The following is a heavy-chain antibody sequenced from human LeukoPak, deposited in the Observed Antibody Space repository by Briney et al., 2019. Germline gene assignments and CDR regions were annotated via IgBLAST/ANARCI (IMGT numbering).Heavy chain of an antibody. D-gene: IGHD4-11*01. Sequence: PGGSLRLSCAASGFTFSSYWMSWVRQAPGKGLEWVANIKQDGSEKYYVDSVKGRFTISRDNAKNSLYLQMNSLRAEDTAVYYCARGVRIEFWENDYSNYVLGYWGQGTLVTVSS. CDR1: GFTFSSYW. J-gene: IGHJ4*02. CDR2: IKQDGSEK. V-gene: IGHV3-7*01. CDR3: ARGVRIEFWENDYSNYVLGY.